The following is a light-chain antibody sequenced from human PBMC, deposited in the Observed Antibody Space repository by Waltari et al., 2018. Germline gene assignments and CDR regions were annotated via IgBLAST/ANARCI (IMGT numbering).Light chain of an antibody. CDR2: GAS. CDR3: QHYVRLPAT. Sequence: IVLTQSPGTLSLSPGERATLSCRASQSVSRPLAWYQQKPGQAPKLLIYGASTRATGIPDRFSGSGSGTDFSLTISSLEPEDFAIYFCQHYVRLPATFGQGTKVEIK. CDR1: QSVSRP. V-gene: IGKV3-20*01. J-gene: IGKJ1*01.